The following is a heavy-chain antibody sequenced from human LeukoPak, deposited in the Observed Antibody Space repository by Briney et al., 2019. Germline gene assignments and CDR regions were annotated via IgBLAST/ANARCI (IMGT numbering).Heavy chain of an antibody. CDR1: GDIVSSNSAA. CDR3: TRAFLYSSSSTFDY. V-gene: IGHV6-1*01. Sequence: SQTLSLTCVISGDIVSSNSAAWNWIRQSPSRGLEWLGRTYYRSKWYSYSAVSVKSRITINPDTSENQFSLQLNSVTPEDTAVYYCTRAFLYSSSSTFDYWGQETLVTVSS. J-gene: IGHJ4*02. CDR2: TYYRSKWYS. D-gene: IGHD6-13*01.